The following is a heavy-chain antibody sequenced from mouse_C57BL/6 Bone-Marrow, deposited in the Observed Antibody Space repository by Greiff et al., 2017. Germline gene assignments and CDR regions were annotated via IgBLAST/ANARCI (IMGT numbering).Heavy chain of an antibody. CDR3: AKGYYYGSSYPWYFDG. J-gene: IGHJ1*03. D-gene: IGHD1-1*01. CDR2: IDPSDSYT. CDR1: GYTFTSYW. Sequence: QVHVKQPGAELVKPGASVKLSCKASGYTFTSYWMQWVKQRPGQGLEWIGEIDPSDSYTNYNQKFKGKATLTVDTSSSSAYMQLSSLTSEDSAVYYCAKGYYYGSSYPWYFDGWGTGTTVTVAS. V-gene: IGHV1-50*01.